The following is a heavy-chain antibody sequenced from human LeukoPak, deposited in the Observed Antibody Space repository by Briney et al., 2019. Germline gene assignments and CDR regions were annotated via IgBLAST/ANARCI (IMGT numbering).Heavy chain of an antibody. Sequence: PGGSLRLSCEVSGFTFSRSAMSWVRQAPGKGLEWVSGISISGEATYYAHSVQGRFTISRDNSKNTVYLQMYSLGVEDTAVYYCAKEEVPNDYWGQGILVTVSS. D-gene: IGHD2-2*01. CDR1: GFTFSRSA. CDR3: AKEEVPNDY. J-gene: IGHJ4*02. V-gene: IGHV3-23*01. CDR2: ISISGEAT.